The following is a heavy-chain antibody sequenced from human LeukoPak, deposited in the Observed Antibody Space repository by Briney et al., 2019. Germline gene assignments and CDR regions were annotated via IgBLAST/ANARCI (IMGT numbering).Heavy chain of an antibody. CDR1: GFTFSKYA. CDR3: AKEMGSFTRFGVVIGAGEASDI. CDR2: VRYDGTIT. V-gene: IGHV3-30*02. Sequence: GGSLSLSCAASGFTFSKYAMNWVRQAPGKGLDWVAFVRYDGTITYYAESVRGRFTIARDDSKNTLYLHMNSLRPEDSAVYYCAKEMGSFTRFGVVIGAGEASDIWGQGTMVTVSS. D-gene: IGHD3-3*01. J-gene: IGHJ3*02.